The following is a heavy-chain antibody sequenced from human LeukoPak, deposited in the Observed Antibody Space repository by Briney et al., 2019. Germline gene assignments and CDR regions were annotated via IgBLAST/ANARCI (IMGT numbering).Heavy chain of an antibody. D-gene: IGHD6-6*01. CDR1: GFTFSSYG. Sequence: PGGSLRLSCAASGFTFSSYGMHWVRQAPGKGLEWVAFIRLDGSNKYYADSEKGRFTISRDNSKNTLYLQMNSLRAEDTAVYYCAKGVTGAARPRAPCHWGQGTLVTVSS. CDR3: AKGVTGAARPRAPCH. J-gene: IGHJ4*02. CDR2: IRLDGSNK. V-gene: IGHV3-30*02.